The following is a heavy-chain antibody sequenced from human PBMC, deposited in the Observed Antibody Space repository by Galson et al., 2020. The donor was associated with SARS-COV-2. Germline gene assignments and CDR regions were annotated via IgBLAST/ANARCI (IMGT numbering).Heavy chain of an antibody. V-gene: IGHV1-69*04. CDR1: GGTFSSYA. Sequence: SVTVSCKASGGTFSSYAISWVRQAPGQGLEWMGRIIPILGIANYAQKFQGRVTITADKSTSTAYMELSSLRSEDTAVYYCARSLHIVGATMDFDYWGQGTLVTVAS. D-gene: IGHD1-26*01. CDR3: ARSLHIVGATMDFDY. J-gene: IGHJ4*02. CDR2: IIPILGIA.